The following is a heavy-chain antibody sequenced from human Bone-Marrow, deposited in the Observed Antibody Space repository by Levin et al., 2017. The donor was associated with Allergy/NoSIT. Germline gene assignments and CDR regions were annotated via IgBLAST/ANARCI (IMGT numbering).Heavy chain of an antibody. CDR1: GFTFTSSA. CDR2: IVVGSGNT. CDR3: AAVPDYYDSSGYYPNDAFDI. Sequence: SVKVSCKASGFTFTSSAVQWVRQARGQRLEWIGWIVVGSGNTNYAQKFQERVTITRDMSTSTAYMELSSLRSEDTAVYYCAAVPDYYDSSGYYPNDAFDIWGQGTMVTVSS. J-gene: IGHJ3*02. D-gene: IGHD3-22*01. V-gene: IGHV1-58*01.